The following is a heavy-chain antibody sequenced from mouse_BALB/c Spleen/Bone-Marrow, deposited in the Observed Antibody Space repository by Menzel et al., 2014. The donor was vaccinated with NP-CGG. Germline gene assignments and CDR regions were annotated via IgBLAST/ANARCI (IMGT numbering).Heavy chain of an antibody. CDR1: GYTFTGYN. Sequence: VQLQQSGPELVQPGASVKLSCKASGYTFTGYNMNWVKQSTGKSLEWIGNIDPYYGGTSYNQKFKGKATVTVDKSYSTAFRQLKSLASDDSAVYYCARSGSYFDYWGQGTTLTVSS. CDR2: IDPYYGGT. D-gene: IGHD4-1*01. V-gene: IGHV1S135*01. CDR3: ARSGSYFDY. J-gene: IGHJ2*01.